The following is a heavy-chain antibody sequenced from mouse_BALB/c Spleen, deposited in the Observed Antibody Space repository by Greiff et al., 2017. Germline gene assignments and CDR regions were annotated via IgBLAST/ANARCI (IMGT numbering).Heavy chain of an antibody. J-gene: IGHJ2*01. D-gene: IGHD1-1*01. CDR2: IYPGDGDT. Sequence: QVQLQQPGAELARPGASVKLSCKASGYTFTSYWMQWVKQRPGQGLEWIGAIYPGDGDTRYTQKFKGKATLTADKSSSTAYMQLSSLASEDSAVYYCASSDYGSSYGFDYWGQGTTLTVSS. CDR1: GYTFTSYW. CDR3: ASSDYGSSYGFDY. V-gene: IGHV1-87*01.